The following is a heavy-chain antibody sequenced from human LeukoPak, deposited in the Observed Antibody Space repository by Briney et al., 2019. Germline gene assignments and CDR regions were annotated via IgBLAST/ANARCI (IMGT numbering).Heavy chain of an antibody. J-gene: IGHJ4*02. CDR3: ARDPRRGEGTYGGFDY. Sequence: PSETLSLTCTVSGGSISSYYWSWIRQSPGKGLEWIGYIYNSGSTKYNPSLKSRVTISVDTSKNQFSLKLSSVTAADTAVYYCARDPRRGEGTYGGFDYWGQGTLVTVSS. CDR2: IYNSGST. V-gene: IGHV4-59*01. CDR1: GGSISSYY. D-gene: IGHD3-16*01.